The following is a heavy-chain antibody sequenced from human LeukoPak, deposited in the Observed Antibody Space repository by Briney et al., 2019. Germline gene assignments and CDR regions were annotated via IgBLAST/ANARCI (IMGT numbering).Heavy chain of an antibody. V-gene: IGHV1-8*01. Sequence: GASVKVSCKASGYTFTNYDINWVRQATGQALEWVGWMNPNSGNRGYAESFQGRVTMTMNTSVNTAYMELITLTSEDRAVYYCARVPTYFDRVWGISETQEFDYWGQGTLVTVSS. CDR1: GYTFTNYD. CDR2: MNPNSGNR. J-gene: IGHJ4*02. CDR3: ARVPTYFDRVWGISETQEFDY. D-gene: IGHD3-16*01.